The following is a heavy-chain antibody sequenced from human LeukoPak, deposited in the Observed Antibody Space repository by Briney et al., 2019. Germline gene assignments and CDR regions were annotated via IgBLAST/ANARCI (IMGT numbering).Heavy chain of an antibody. D-gene: IGHD2-15*01. V-gene: IGHV3-23*01. CDR3: AKTQGYYDA. CDR2: IYGSDDKT. CDR1: GFTFSNYA. Sequence: PGGTLRLSCVASGFTFSNYAMSWVRQAPGKGLELVSGIYGSDDKTVYGDAVKDRFTFSRDNSKNTLYLQMNSLRADDTAVYYCAKTQGYYDAWGQGALVTVSS. J-gene: IGHJ5*02.